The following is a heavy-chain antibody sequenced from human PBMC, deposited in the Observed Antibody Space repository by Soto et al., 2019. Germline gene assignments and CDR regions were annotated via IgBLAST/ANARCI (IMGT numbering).Heavy chain of an antibody. V-gene: IGHV2-70*01. CDR2: IDWDDDK. Sequence: GSGPTLVNPTQTLTLTCTFSGFSLSTSGMCVSWIRQPPGKALEWLALIDWDDDKYYSTSLKTRLTISKDTSKNQVVLTMTNMDPVDTATYYCARIAAARYYYYGMDVWGQGTTVTVSS. D-gene: IGHD6-13*01. J-gene: IGHJ6*02. CDR3: ARIAAARYYYYGMDV. CDR1: GFSLSTSGMC.